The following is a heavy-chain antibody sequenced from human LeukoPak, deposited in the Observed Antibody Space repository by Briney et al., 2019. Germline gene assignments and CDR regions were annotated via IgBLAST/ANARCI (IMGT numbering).Heavy chain of an antibody. CDR3: AREACREMGVMWPRLGGQDCRYDH. Sequence: SVKVSCKASGDTFSSYAINWVRQAPGQGPEWMGRITPFLGIANYPQKFQGRVTITADESTATAYMELSSLRSEESAVYYCAREACREMGVMWPRLGGQDCRYDHWGQGTLVTVSS. CDR1: GDTFSSYA. V-gene: IGHV1-69*04. J-gene: IGHJ4*02. CDR2: ITPFLGIA. D-gene: IGHD3-16*01.